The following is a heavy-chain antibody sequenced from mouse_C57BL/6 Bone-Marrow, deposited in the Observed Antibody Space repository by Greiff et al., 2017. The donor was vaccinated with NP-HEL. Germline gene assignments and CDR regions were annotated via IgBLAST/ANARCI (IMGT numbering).Heavy chain of an antibody. Sequence: QVQLQQSGPGLVAPSQSLSITCTVSGFSLTSYAISWVRQPPGKGLEWLGVIWTGGGTNYNSALKSRLSISKDNSKSQVFLKMNSLQTDDTARYYCARNSYGSSYDYYAMDYWGQGTSVTVSS. J-gene: IGHJ4*01. CDR3: ARNSYGSSYDYYAMDY. D-gene: IGHD1-1*01. CDR2: IWTGGGT. V-gene: IGHV2-9-1*01. CDR1: GFSLTSYA.